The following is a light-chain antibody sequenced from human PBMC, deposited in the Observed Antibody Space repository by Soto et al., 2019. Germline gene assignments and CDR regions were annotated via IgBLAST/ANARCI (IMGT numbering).Light chain of an antibody. Sequence: QSVLTQPPSVSGASGQRVTISCTGSRSNIGAGYDVHWYQQLPGTAPKLIMHGNTNRPAGVPDRFSGSRSGSSGSLAITGLQAEDEADYYCQSYDNSLSAWVFGGGTKLTVL. CDR1: RSNIGAGYD. CDR2: GNT. CDR3: QSYDNSLSAWV. J-gene: IGLJ3*02. V-gene: IGLV1-40*01.